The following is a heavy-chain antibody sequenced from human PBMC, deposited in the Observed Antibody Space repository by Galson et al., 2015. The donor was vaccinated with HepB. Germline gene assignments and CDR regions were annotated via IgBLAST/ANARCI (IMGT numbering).Heavy chain of an antibody. CDR1: GGSISSSSYY. Sequence: SETLSLTCTVSGGSISSSSYYWGWIRQPPGKGLEWIGSIYYSGSTYYNPSLKSRVTISVDTSKNQFSLKLSSVTAADTAVYYCACYCSSTSCYSVLFPDDYWGQGTLVTVSS. J-gene: IGHJ4*02. D-gene: IGHD2-2*01. CDR2: IYYSGST. CDR3: ACYCSSTSCYSVLFPDDY. V-gene: IGHV4-39*01.